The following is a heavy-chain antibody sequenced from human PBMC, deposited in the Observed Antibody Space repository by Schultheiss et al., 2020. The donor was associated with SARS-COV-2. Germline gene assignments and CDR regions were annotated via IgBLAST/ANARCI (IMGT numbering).Heavy chain of an antibody. J-gene: IGHJ4*02. D-gene: IGHD2-2*01. CDR2: ISGSGGST. CDR1: GFTFSSYA. CDR3: ARVSKYQLPYDY. Sequence: GGSLRLSCAASGFTFSSYAMSWVRQAPGKGLEWVSAISGSGGSTYYADSVKGRFTISRDNAKNSLYLQMNSLRAEDTAVYYCARVSKYQLPYDYWGQGTLVTVSS. V-gene: IGHV3-23*01.